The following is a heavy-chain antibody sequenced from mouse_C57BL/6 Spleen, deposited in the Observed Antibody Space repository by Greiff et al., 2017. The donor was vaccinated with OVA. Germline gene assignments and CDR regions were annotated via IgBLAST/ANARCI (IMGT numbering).Heavy chain of an antibody. Sequence: DVKLVESGGDLVKPGGSLKLSCAASGFTFSSYGMSWVRQTPDKRLEWVATISSGGSYTYYPDSVKGRFTISRDNAKNTLYLQMSSLKSEDTAMYYCARQGDWVWYFDVWGTGTTVTVSS. CDR2: ISSGGSYT. D-gene: IGHD4-1*01. CDR1: GFTFSSYG. V-gene: IGHV5-6*02. CDR3: ARQGDWVWYFDV. J-gene: IGHJ1*03.